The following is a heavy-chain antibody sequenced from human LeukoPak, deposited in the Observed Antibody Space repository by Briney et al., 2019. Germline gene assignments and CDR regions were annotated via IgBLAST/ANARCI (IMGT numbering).Heavy chain of an antibody. CDR1: GASLSSSY. V-gene: IGHV4-59*01. CDR2: INYSGNT. CDR3: ARGYYDSRGYSNTFDI. D-gene: IGHD3-22*01. Sequence: PSETLSLTCAVSGASLSSSYWSWIRQPPGKGLEWIGYINYSGNTKYNPSLESRVTISVDASNNQFSLRLSSVTAADTAFYYCARGYYDSRGYSNTFDIWGRGTLVTVSS. J-gene: IGHJ3*02.